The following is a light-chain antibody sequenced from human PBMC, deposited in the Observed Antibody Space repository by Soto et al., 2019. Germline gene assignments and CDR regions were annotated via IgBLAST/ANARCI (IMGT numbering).Light chain of an antibody. CDR1: QSISSY. CDR3: QQSYSTFWT. J-gene: IGKJ1*01. Sequence: DIQMTQSPSSLSASVGDRVTITCRTSQSISSYLNWYQQKPGKAPKLLIYAASSLQSGVPSRFSGSGSGTDFTLTISSLQPEDFATCYCQQSYSTFWTFGQGTKVDIK. CDR2: AAS. V-gene: IGKV1-39*01.